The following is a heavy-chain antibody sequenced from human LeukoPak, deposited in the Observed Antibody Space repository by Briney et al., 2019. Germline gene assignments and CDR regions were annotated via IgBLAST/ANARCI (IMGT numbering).Heavy chain of an antibody. CDR3: ARGLRDGYNYRGYYFDY. CDR2: INHSGST. J-gene: IGHJ4*02. CDR1: GGSISNYF. Sequence: SETLSLTCTVSGGSISNYFWSWIRQPPGKGLEWIGEINHSGSTNYNPSLKSRVTISVDTSKNQFSLKLSSVTAADTAVYYCARGLRDGYNYRGYYFDYWGQGTLVTVSS. D-gene: IGHD5-24*01. V-gene: IGHV4-34*01.